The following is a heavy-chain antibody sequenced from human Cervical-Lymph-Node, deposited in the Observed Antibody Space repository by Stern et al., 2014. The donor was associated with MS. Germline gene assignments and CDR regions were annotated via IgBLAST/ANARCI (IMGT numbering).Heavy chain of an antibody. CDR1: GFSVATAGVG. CDR2: IYWDDDK. Sequence: QITLKESGPTLVKPTQTVTLTCTLSGFSVATAGVGVGWIRQPPGKALDWLALIYWDDDKLYSPSLKNRLTIIKDTSKNQVVLTMTNVDPVDTATYYCAHSRVKYCRGGTCYSSLFDYWGQGTLVTVSS. V-gene: IGHV2-5*02. D-gene: IGHD2-15*01. CDR3: AHSRVKYCRGGTCYSSLFDY. J-gene: IGHJ4*02.